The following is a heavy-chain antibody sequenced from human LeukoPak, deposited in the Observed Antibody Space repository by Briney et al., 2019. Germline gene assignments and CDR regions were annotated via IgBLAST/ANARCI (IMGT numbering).Heavy chain of an antibody. J-gene: IGHJ4*02. Sequence: SQTLSLTCAVSGGSISSGGYYWSWIRQPAGKGLEWIGRIYTSGSTNYNPSLKSRVTMSVDTSKNQFSLKLSSVTAADTAVYYCARVPYYDFWSGSGYYFDYWGQGTLVTVSS. CDR3: ARVPYYDFWSGSGYYFDY. V-gene: IGHV4-61*02. CDR1: GGSISSGGYY. D-gene: IGHD3-3*01. CDR2: IYTSGST.